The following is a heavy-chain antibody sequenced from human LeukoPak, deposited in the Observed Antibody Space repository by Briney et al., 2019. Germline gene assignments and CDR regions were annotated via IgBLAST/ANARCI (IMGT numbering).Heavy chain of an antibody. CDR2: IIPILGIA. V-gene: IGHV1-69*02. CDR1: GGTFSSYT. J-gene: IGHJ4*02. D-gene: IGHD5-12*01. CDR3: ARLTDIVATDIDY. Sequence: GASVKVSCKASGGTFSSYTISWVRQAPGQGPEWMGRIIPILGIANYAQKFQGRVTITADKSTSTAYMELSSLRSEDTAVYYCARLTDIVATDIDYWGQGTLVTVSS.